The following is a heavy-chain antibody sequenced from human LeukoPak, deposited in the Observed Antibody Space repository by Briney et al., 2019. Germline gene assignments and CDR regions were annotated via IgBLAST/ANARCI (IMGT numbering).Heavy chain of an antibody. D-gene: IGHD6-19*01. J-gene: IGHJ4*02. CDR2: MNRNSGNT. CDR1: VYTFTSYD. CDR3: ARVFKGSGWYYFDY. V-gene: IGHV1-8*01. Sequence: ASVKVSCKSTVYTFTSYDINWVGQASGQARKGLGWMNRNSGNTGYAQRFQGRVTMTRNNYISTAYMELSSLRSEDTAVYYCARVFKGSGWYYFDYWGQETLVTVSS.